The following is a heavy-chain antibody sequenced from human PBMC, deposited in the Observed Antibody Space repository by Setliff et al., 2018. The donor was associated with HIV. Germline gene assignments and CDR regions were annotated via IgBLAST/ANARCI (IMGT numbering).Heavy chain of an antibody. CDR2: IIPIFGTT. D-gene: IGHD6-19*01. CDR1: GGTFSSYA. V-gene: IGHV1-69*13. Sequence: SVKVSCKASGGTFSSYAISWVRQAPGQGLEWMGGIIPIFGTTNYAQKFQGRVTITADEWTSTAYMELSSLRSGDTAVYYCARDPSIAVAGAAVWGQGTTVTVSS. J-gene: IGHJ6*02. CDR3: ARDPSIAVAGAAV.